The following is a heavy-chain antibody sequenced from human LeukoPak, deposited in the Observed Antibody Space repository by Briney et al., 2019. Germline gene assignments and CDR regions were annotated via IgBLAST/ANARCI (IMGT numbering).Heavy chain of an antibody. CDR3: ARDYSNYIIDY. J-gene: IGHJ4*02. Sequence: SETVSLTCTVSGGSISTYYWSWIRQPPGKGLEWIGYVYYSGSTNYNPSLKSRVTISVDTSKNQFSLTLSSVTAADTAVYYCARDYSNYIIDYWGQGTLVTVSS. CDR1: GGSISTYY. CDR2: VYYSGST. V-gene: IGHV4-59*01. D-gene: IGHD4-11*01.